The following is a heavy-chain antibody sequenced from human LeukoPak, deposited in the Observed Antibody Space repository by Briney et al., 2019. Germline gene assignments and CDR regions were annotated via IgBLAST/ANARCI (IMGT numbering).Heavy chain of an antibody. CDR2: ISYDGSNE. CDR3: ARDVYGMDD. Sequence: GGSLRLSCAASGFTFINYAMHWVRQAPGKGLEWVAVISYDGSNEYYADSVKGRFTISRDNSNTLYLQMNSLRAEDTAVYYCARDVYGMDDWGQGTTVTVSS. J-gene: IGHJ6*02. V-gene: IGHV3-30-3*01. CDR1: GFTFINYA.